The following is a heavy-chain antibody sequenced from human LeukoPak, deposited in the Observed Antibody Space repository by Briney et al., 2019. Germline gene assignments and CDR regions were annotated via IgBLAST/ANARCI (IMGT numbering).Heavy chain of an antibody. V-gene: IGHV4-59*08. D-gene: IGHD3-22*01. J-gene: IGHJ4*02. Sequence: SETLSLTCTVSGGSISSYYWSWIRQPPGRGLEWIGYIYYSGSTNYNPSLKSRVTISVDTSKNQFSLKLSSVTAADTAVYYCARRIPYYYDSSGYYDYWGQGTLVTVSS. CDR1: GGSISSYY. CDR3: ARRIPYYYDSSGYYDY. CDR2: IYYSGST.